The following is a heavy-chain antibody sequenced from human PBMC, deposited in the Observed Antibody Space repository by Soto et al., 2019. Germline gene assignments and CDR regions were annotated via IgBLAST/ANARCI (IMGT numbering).Heavy chain of an antibody. CDR3: ARGPNWGYRFDS. V-gene: IGHV1-69*06. CDR2: LIPLFGTT. D-gene: IGHD7-27*01. CDR1: GGTFSVHA. J-gene: IGHJ4*02. Sequence: GASVKVSCKASGGTFSVHAISCVLQAPGQGPEWMGGLIPLFGTTQHAQRFQGRLTITADKSTTTAYMELTSLRFEDTAIYYCARGPNWGYRFDSWGQGTLVTVS.